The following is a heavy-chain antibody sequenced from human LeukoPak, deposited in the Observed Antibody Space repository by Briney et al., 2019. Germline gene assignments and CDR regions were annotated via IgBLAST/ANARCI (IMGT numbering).Heavy chain of an antibody. CDR1: GGSISSYY. J-gene: IGHJ4*02. CDR2: IYYSGST. CDR3: AAAARGVIQYYFDY. Sequence: SETLSLTCTVSGGSISSYYWSWIRQPPGKGLEWIGYIYYSGSTNYNPSLKSRVTISVDTSKNQFSLKLSSVTAADTAVYCCAAAARGVIQYYFDYWGQGTLVTVSS. D-gene: IGHD3-10*01. V-gene: IGHV4-59*01.